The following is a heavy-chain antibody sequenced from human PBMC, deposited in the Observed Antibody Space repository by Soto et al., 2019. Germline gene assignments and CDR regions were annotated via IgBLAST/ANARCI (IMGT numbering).Heavy chain of an antibody. CDR1: GGSISSSSYY. CDR2: IYYSGST. CDR3: ASPKIAFYNWFDP. V-gene: IGHV4-39*01. Sequence: QLQLQESGPGLVKPSETLSLTCTVSGGSISSSSYYWGWIRQPPGKGLEWIGSIYYSGSTHSNPSLKTLVTISVDTSKNQFSLKLSSVTAADTAGDYCASPKIAFYNWFDPWGQGTLVTVSS. D-gene: IGHD3-3*02. J-gene: IGHJ5*02.